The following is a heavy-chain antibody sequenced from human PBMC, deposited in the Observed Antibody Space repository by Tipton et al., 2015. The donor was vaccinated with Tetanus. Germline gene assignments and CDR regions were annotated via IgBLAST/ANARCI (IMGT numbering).Heavy chain of an antibody. Sequence: SLRLSCAASGFIFSSYALSWARQTPGKGLEWVSGISGNTGRTSYADSVKGRFTISSDNSKNTLLLQMNSLRAEDTVDYYCTRGGDEILGASWFDSWGQGTLVAVSA. J-gene: IGHJ5*01. CDR3: TRGGDEILGASWFDS. V-gene: IGHV3-23*01. CDR1: GFIFSSYA. D-gene: IGHD3-16*01. CDR2: ISGNTGRT.